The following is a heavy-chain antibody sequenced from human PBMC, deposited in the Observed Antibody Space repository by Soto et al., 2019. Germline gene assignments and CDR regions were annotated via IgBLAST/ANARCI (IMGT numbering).Heavy chain of an antibody. CDR2: INHSGST. D-gene: IGHD3-22*01. V-gene: IGHV4-34*01. Sequence: SETLSLTCAVYGGSFSGYYWSWIRQPPGKGLEWIGEINHSGSTKYNPSLKSRVTISVDTSKNQFSLKLSSVTAADTAVYYCARGKYYDSSGYYDAFDIWGQGTMVTVTS. CDR1: GGSFSGYY. J-gene: IGHJ3*02. CDR3: ARGKYYDSSGYYDAFDI.